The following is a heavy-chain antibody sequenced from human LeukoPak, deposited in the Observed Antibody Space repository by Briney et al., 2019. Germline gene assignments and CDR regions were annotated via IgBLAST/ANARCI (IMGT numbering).Heavy chain of an antibody. J-gene: IGHJ3*02. CDR2: ISYDGSNK. CDR1: GFTFSSYA. CDR3: AKNWGATIYYAFDI. V-gene: IGHV3-30-3*02. Sequence: GGSLRLSCAASGFTFSSYAMHWVRQAPGKGLEWVAVISYDGSNKYYADSVKGRFTISRDNSKNTLYLQMNSLRAEDTAVYYCAKNWGATIYYAFDIWGQGTMVTVSS. D-gene: IGHD5-12*01.